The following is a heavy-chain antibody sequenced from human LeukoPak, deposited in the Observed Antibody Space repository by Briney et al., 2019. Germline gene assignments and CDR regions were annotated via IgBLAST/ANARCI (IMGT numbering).Heavy chain of an antibody. CDR3: ARDKIAAAGTDYYYGMDV. J-gene: IGHJ6*02. V-gene: IGHV3-21*01. D-gene: IGHD6-13*01. Sequence: GGSLRLSCAASGFTFSSYSMNWVRQAPGKGLEWVSSISSSSSYIYYADSVKGRFTISRDNAKNPLYLQMNSLRAEDTAVYYCARDKIAAAGTDYYYGMDVWGQGTTVTVSS. CDR1: GFTFSSYS. CDR2: ISSSSSYI.